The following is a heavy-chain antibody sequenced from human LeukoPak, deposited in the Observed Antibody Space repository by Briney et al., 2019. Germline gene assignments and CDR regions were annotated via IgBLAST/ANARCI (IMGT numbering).Heavy chain of an antibody. V-gene: IGHV3-21*01. CDR1: GFTFSSYS. CDR3: ARDYDSSGYRSRYNWFDP. J-gene: IGHJ5*02. CDR2: ISSSSSYI. D-gene: IGHD3-22*01. Sequence: GGSLRLSCAASGFTFSSYSMNWVRQAPGKGLEWVSSISSSSSYIYYADSVKGRFTISIANAKTSLYLQMNSLRVEDTAVYYCARDYDSSGYRSRYNWFDPWGQGTLVTVSS.